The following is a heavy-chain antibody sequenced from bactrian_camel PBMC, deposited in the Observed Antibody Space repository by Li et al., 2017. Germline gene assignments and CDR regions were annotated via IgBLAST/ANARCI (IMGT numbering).Heavy chain of an antibody. CDR1: GVTHSSVC. J-gene: IGHJ4*01. CDR3: AAEGSPLWSRVYHY. D-gene: IGHD1*01. Sequence: HVQLVESGGGSVQSGGSLRLSCEASGVTHSSVCMGWFRQAPGKGLEWVSSVNSGGDSTYYADSVKGRFTISRDNAKNTLYLQMNSLKTEDTAAYYCAAEGSPLWSRVYHYWGQGTQVTVS. CDR2: VNSGGDST. V-gene: IGHV3S1*01.